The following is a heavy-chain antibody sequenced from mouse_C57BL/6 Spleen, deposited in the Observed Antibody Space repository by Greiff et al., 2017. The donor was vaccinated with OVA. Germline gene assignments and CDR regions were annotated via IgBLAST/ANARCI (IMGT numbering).Heavy chain of an antibody. CDR2: IRSKSNNYAT. J-gene: IGHJ3*01. CDR3: VGQRELPFAY. V-gene: IGHV10-1*01. D-gene: IGHD2-1*01. CDR1: GFSFNNYA. Sequence: EVQRVESGGGLVQPKGSLKLSCAASGFSFNNYAMNWVRQAPGKGLEWVARIRSKSNNYATSYAVSVKDRFTISRDDSEIMLYRQMYDLKTVDTAMYYCVGQRELPFAYWGQGTLVTVSA.